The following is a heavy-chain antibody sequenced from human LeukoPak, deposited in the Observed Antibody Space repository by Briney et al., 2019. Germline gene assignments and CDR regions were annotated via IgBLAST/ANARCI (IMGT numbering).Heavy chain of an antibody. D-gene: IGHD1-26*01. CDR3: ARREGQFDP. CDR1: GGSISSSSYY. CDR2: IYYSGST. V-gene: IGHV4-39*01. J-gene: IGHJ5*02. Sequence: SETLSLTCTVSGGSISSSSYYRGWIRQPPGKGLEWIGSIYYSGSTYYNPSLKSRVTISVDTSKNQFSLKLSSVTAADTAVYYCARREGQFDPWGQGALVTVSS.